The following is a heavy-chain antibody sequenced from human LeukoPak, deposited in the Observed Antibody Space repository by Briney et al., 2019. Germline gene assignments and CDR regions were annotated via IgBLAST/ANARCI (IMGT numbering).Heavy chain of an antibody. CDR1: GFTFSSYA. J-gene: IGHJ4*02. V-gene: IGHV3-23*01. Sequence: GGSLRLSCAASGFTFSSYAMSWVRQAPGKGLEWVSAISGSGGSTYYADSVKGRFTISRDNSKNTLYLQMNSLRAEDTAVYYCAIEYYDFWSGYIETGRAYFDYWGQGTLVTVSS. D-gene: IGHD3-3*01. CDR2: ISGSGGST. CDR3: AIEYYDFWSGYIETGRAYFDY.